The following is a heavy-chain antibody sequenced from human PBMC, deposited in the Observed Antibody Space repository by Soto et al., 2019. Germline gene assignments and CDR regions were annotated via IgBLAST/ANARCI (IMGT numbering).Heavy chain of an antibody. D-gene: IGHD6-19*01. V-gene: IGHV3-7*01. J-gene: IGHJ4*02. Sequence: GGSLRLSCAASGFTSSSYWMSWVCQAPGKGLEWVANITYDESEKYYADSVKGRFTISRDNAKNTLYLQMNSLRAEDTAVYYCAKEYYVYTSGWFYAYWGQGTLVTVSS. CDR1: GFTSSSYW. CDR3: AKEYYVYTSGWFYAY. CDR2: ITYDESEK.